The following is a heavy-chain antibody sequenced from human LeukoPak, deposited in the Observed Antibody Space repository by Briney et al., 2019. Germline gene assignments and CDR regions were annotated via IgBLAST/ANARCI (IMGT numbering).Heavy chain of an antibody. J-gene: IGHJ4*02. D-gene: IGHD3-22*01. CDR3: AKGPRGYYYTDGYYLDY. V-gene: IGHV3-23*01. Sequence: SGGSLRLSCAASGFTFSSYAMSWVRQAPGKGLEWVSGISGRGGSTYYADSVKGRFTISRDNSKNTLYLQMNSLRPEDTAVYYCAKGPRGYYYTDGYYLDYWGQGTLVTVSS. CDR1: GFTFSSYA. CDR2: ISGRGGST.